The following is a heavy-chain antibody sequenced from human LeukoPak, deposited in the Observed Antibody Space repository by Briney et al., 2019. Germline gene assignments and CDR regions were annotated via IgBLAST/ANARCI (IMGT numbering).Heavy chain of an antibody. CDR2: INRDGSGT. J-gene: IGHJ4*02. D-gene: IGHD4-23*01. CDR1: GFTFSSYW. CDR3: ARDVGGNDDY. Sequence: AGGSLRLSCAASGFTFSSYWMHWDRQVPGKGLVWVSHINRDGSGTNYADSVKGRFTISRDNAKNTLYLQMNSLRAEDTAAYYCARDVGGNDDYCGQGTLVTVSS. V-gene: IGHV3-74*01.